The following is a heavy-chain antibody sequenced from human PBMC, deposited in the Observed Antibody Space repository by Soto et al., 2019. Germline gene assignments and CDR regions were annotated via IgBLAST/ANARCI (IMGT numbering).Heavy chain of an antibody. CDR2: IIPILGIA. CDR3: ARDLGPGPYYYYGMDV. CDR1: GYTFTSYG. Sequence: SVKVSCKASGYTFTSYGISWVRQAPGQGLEWMGRIIPILGIANYAQKFQGRVTITADKSTSTAYMELSSLRSEDTAVYYCARDLGPGPYYYYGMDVWGQGTTVTVSS. V-gene: IGHV1-69*04. J-gene: IGHJ6*02.